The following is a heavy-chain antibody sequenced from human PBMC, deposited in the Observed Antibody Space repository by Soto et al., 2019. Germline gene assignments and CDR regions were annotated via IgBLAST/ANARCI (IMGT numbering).Heavy chain of an antibody. Sequence: GGSLRLSCAASGFTFSSYAMLWVRQAPGKGLEWVAVISYDGSNKYYADSVKGRFTISRDNSKNTLYLQMNSLRAEDTAVYYCARDGAPTAIRHSYYWGQGTLVTVSS. D-gene: IGHD5-18*01. V-gene: IGHV3-30-3*01. J-gene: IGHJ4*02. CDR2: ISYDGSNK. CDR1: GFTFSSYA. CDR3: ARDGAPTAIRHSYY.